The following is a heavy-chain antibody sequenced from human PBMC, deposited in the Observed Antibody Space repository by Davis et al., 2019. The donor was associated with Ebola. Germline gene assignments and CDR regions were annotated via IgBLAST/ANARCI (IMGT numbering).Heavy chain of an antibody. CDR3: VGLNRDY. CDR1: GYTFIVYY. V-gene: IGHV1-2*02. J-gene: IGHJ4*02. CDR2: INPNSGGT. Sequence: ASVKVSCKASGYTFIVYYIHWVRQAPGQGLEWMGWINPNSGGTNYAQKFQGRVTMTRDTSISTAYMELSRLRSDDTAVYYCVGLNRDYWGQGTLVTVSS. D-gene: IGHD1-14*01.